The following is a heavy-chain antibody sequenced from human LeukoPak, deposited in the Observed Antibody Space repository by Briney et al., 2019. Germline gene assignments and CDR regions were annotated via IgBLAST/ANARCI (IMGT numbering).Heavy chain of an antibody. D-gene: IGHD1-14*01. Sequence: GGSLRLSCAASGFTFSSYEMTWVRQAPGKGLEWVSNISSSDTTIHYADSVKGRFTISRDNSKNTLYLQMNSLRAEDTAVYYCARDTGRSDAFDIWGQGTMVTVSS. CDR3: ARDTGRSDAFDI. CDR1: GFTFSSYE. CDR2: ISSSDTTI. J-gene: IGHJ3*02. V-gene: IGHV3-48*03.